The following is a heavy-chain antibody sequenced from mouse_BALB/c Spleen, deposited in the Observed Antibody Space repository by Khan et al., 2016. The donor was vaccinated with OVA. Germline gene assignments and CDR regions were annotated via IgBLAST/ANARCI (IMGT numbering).Heavy chain of an antibody. D-gene: IGHD2-1*01. CDR1: GFTFSSYT. J-gene: IGHJ4*01. CDR3: ARPSSMEYGYVMDY. V-gene: IGHV5-12-2*01. CDR2: ISYGGSDT. Sequence: EVQLVESGGGLVQPGGSLKLSCAASGFTFSSYTMSWVRQTPEKRLEWVAFISYGGSDTYYPDTLKGRFTISRDNANNTLSLQMRSLKSEDTAMYYGARPSSMEYGYVMDYGGQGTSVTVSS.